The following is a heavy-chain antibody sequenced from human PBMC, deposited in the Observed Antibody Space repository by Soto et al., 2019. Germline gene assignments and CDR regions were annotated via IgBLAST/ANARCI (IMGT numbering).Heavy chain of an antibody. D-gene: IGHD6-13*01. CDR1: GFTFSSYT. J-gene: IGHJ5*02. CDR2: ISSSASYT. V-gene: IGHV3-21*01. Sequence: WGSLRLSCAASGFTFSSYTMNWVRQAPGKGLEWVSSISSSASYTYSADSVKGRFTISRDNAHNSLYLQMSSLRAEDTAIYFCARETGYSSTWTNWFDPWGQGTLVTVSS. CDR3: ARETGYSSTWTNWFDP.